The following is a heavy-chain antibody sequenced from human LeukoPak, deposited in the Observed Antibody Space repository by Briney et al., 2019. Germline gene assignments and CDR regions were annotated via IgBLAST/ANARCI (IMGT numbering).Heavy chain of an antibody. V-gene: IGHV4-34*01. CDR3: ARARDRSDLT. CDR2: TNPSGSA. Sequence: PSETLSLTCTVYGASFSGYYWTWIRQPPGKGLEWIGETNPSGSANYSPSLKSRVTISLDTSKNQFSLKLGSVTAADTAVYYCARARDRSDLTWGQGTLVTVSS. J-gene: IGHJ5*02. D-gene: IGHD3-22*01. CDR1: GASFSGYY.